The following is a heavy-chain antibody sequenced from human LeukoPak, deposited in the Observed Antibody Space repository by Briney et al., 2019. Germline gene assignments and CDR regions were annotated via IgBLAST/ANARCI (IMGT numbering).Heavy chain of an antibody. Sequence: SETLSLTCTVSGGSISSYQWSWIRQPPGKGLEWIGYMYYSGSTKYNPSLKSRVTISGGTSKNQFSLKLISVTAADAAVYYYAGHDYYGSGSYRWGQGTLVTVSS. CDR3: AGHDYYGSGSYR. V-gene: IGHV4-59*08. J-gene: IGHJ5*02. CDR1: GGSISSYQ. D-gene: IGHD3-10*01. CDR2: MYYSGST.